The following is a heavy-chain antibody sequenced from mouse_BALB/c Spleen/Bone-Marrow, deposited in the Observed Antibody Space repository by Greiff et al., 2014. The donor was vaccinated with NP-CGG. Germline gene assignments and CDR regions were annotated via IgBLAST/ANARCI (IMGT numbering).Heavy chain of an antibody. CDR2: ISDGGSYT. D-gene: IGHD2-3*01. Sequence: EVQLQQSGGGLVKPGGSLKLSCAASGFTFSDYYMYWVRQTPEKRLEWVATISDGGSYTYYPDSVKGRFTISRDSAKNNLYLQLSSLKSEDTAMYYCARGPHDDDMDYWGQGTSVTVSS. V-gene: IGHV5-4*02. CDR1: GFTFSDYY. CDR3: ARGPHDDDMDY. J-gene: IGHJ4*01.